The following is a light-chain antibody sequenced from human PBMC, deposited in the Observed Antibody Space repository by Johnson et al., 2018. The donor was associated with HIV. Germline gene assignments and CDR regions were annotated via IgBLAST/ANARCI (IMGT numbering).Light chain of an antibody. CDR1: SSNIGNYA. J-gene: IGLJ1*01. CDR2: ENN. CDR3: ATWDTSLSTGGV. Sequence: SVLTQPPSVSAAPGQKVTISCSGSSSNIGNYAVSWYQQLPGTAPKLLIYENNKRPSGIPDRFSGSKSGTSATLDITGLQTGDEADYYCATWDTSLSTGGVFGTGTKVTVL. V-gene: IGLV1-51*02.